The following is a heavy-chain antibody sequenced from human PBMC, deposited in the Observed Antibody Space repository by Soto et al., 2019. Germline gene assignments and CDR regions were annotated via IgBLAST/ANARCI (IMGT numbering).Heavy chain of an antibody. CDR3: ARDAAVGLNAS. J-gene: IGHJ4*02. CDR2: INAYNGNT. Sequence: QVQLVQSGAEVKKPGASVKVSCKASGYTFTNYGISWVRQAPGQGLEWMGWINAYNGNTKSAQKLQGRVTLTTDTSTSTAYMELRSLRADDTDGYDCARDAAVGLNASWGQGTMVIVSS. CDR1: GYTFTNYG. D-gene: IGHD6-13*01. V-gene: IGHV1-18*01.